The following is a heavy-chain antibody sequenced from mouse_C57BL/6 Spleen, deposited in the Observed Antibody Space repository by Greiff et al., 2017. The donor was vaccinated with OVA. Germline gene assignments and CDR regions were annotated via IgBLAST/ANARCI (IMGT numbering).Heavy chain of an antibody. V-gene: IGHV1-39*01. CDR1: GYSFTDYN. J-gene: IGHJ3*01. Sequence: EVHLVESGPELVKPGASVKISCKASGYSFTDYNMNWVKQSNGKSLEWIGVINPNYGTTSYNQKFKGKATLTVDQSSSTAYMQLNSLTSEDSAVYYCASPVYYGSSSGFAYWGQGTLVTVSA. D-gene: IGHD1-1*01. CDR3: ASPVYYGSSSGFAY. CDR2: INPNYGTT.